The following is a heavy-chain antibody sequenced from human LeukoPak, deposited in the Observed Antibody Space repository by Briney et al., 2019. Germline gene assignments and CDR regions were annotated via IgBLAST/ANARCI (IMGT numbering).Heavy chain of an antibody. J-gene: IGHJ4*02. CDR1: GFTVSTNH. Sequence: PGGSLRLSCAASGFTVSTNHMTWVRQAPGKGLEWVSVIYSGGSTYYADSVKGQFTISRDNSKNTLYLQMNSLRPEDTAVYYCARDSDLRSYSTYFDYWGQGTLVTVSS. CDR2: IYSGGST. CDR3: ARDSDLRSYSTYFDY. V-gene: IGHV3-53*05. D-gene: IGHD1-26*01.